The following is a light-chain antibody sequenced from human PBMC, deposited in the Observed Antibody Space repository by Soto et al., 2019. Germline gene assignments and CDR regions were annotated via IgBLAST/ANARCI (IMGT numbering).Light chain of an antibody. CDR1: SSDVGGYNY. Sequence: QSVLTQPASVSGSPGQSITISCTGTSSDVGGYNYVSWYQQHPVKAPKLMIYDVSNRPSGVSNRFSGSKSGNTASLTISGLQPEDEGDYYCSSYTSSSTVVFGGGTKLTVL. V-gene: IGLV2-14*01. J-gene: IGLJ2*01. CDR3: SSYTSSSTVV. CDR2: DVS.